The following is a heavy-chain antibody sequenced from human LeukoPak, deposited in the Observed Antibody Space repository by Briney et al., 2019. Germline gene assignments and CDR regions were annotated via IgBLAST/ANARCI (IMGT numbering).Heavy chain of an antibody. V-gene: IGHV3-23*01. CDR1: GFTFSSYA. D-gene: IGHD4-17*01. CDR3: ARVVYGDYYSEFDY. CDR2: ISGSAGST. J-gene: IGHJ4*02. Sequence: GGSLRLSCAASGFTFSSYAMSWVRQAPGKGLAWVSVISGSAGSTSYADSVKGRFTITRGNSKNTLYLKMSSLRAEDTAVYYCARVVYGDYYSEFDYWGQGTLVTVSS.